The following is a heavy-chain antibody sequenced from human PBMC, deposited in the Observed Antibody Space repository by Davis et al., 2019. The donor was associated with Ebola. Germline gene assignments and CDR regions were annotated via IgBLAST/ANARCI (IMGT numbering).Heavy chain of an antibody. CDR3: AREVEQTYFDY. CDR1: GGSISSYY. Sequence: PSETLSLTCTVSGGSISSYYWSWIRQPPGKGLEWIGYIYYSGSTNYNPSLKSRVTISVDTSKNQFSLKLSSVTAADTAVYYCAREVEQTYFDYWGQGTLVTVSS. J-gene: IGHJ4*02. D-gene: IGHD1-26*01. CDR2: IYYSGST. V-gene: IGHV4-59*01.